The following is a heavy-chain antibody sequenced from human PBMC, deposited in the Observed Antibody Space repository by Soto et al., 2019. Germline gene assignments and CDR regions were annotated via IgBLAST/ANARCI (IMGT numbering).Heavy chain of an antibody. D-gene: IGHD2-15*01. V-gene: IGHV3-9*01. CDR1: GFTFDDYA. CDR3: AKGSIVVVVAPFDY. CDR2: ISWISGSI. J-gene: IGHJ4*02. Sequence: EVQLVESGGGLVQPGRSLRLSCAASGFTFDDYAMHWVRQAPGKGLEWVSGISWISGSIGYADSVKGRFTISRDNAKNSLYLQMNSLRAEDTALYYCAKGSIVVVVAPFDYWGQGTLVTVSS.